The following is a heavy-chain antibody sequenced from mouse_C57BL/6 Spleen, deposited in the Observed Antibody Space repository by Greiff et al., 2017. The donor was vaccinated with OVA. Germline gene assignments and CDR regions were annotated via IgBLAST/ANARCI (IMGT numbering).Heavy chain of an antibody. D-gene: IGHD2-1*01. Sequence: EVNVVESGGGLVKPGGSLKLSCAASGFTFSSYAMSWVRQTPEKRLEWVATISDGGSYTYYPDNVKGRFTISRDNAKNNLYLQMSHLKSEDTAMYYCARDSPYGNLAMDYWGQGTSVTVSS. CDR2: ISDGGSYT. J-gene: IGHJ4*01. V-gene: IGHV5-4*01. CDR3: ARDSPYGNLAMDY. CDR1: GFTFSSYA.